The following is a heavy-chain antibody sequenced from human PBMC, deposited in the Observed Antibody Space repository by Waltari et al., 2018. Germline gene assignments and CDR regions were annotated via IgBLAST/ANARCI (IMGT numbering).Heavy chain of an antibody. CDR3: ARDQDYYDSSGYLSIPVY. CDR2: INAGNGNT. Sequence: QVQLVQSGAEVKKPGASVKVSCKASGYTFTSYAMHWVRQAPGQRLEWMGWINAGNGNTKYSQKFQGRVTITRDTSASTAYMELSSLRSEDTAVYYCARDQDYYDSSGYLSIPVYWGQGTLVTVSS. CDR1: GYTFTSYA. D-gene: IGHD3-22*01. V-gene: IGHV1-3*01. J-gene: IGHJ4*02.